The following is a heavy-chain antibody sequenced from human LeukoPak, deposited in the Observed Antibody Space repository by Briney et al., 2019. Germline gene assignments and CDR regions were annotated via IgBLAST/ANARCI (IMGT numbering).Heavy chain of an antibody. CDR1: GFTFSSYG. CDR3: AGKLWEPRDH. J-gene: IGHJ4*02. CDR2: IRYDGSNK. V-gene: IGHV3-30*02. D-gene: IGHD1-26*01. Sequence: AGGSLRLSCAASGFTFSSYGMHWVRQAPGKGLEWVAFIRYDGSNKYYADSVKGRFTISRDNSKNTLYLQMNSLRAEDTAVYYCAGKLWEPRDHWGQGTLVTVSS.